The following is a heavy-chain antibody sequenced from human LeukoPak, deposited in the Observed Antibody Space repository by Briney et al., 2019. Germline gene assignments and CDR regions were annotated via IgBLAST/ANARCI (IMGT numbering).Heavy chain of an antibody. CDR1: GGSISSYY. CDR2: IYYSGST. CDR3: ARDRGSSWYLTFDY. D-gene: IGHD6-13*01. J-gene: IGHJ4*02. V-gene: IGHV4-59*06. Sequence: SETLSLTCTVSGGSISSYYWSWIRQHPGKGLEWIGYIYYSGSTYYNPSLKSRVTISVDTSKNQFSLKLSSVTAADTAVYYCARDRGSSWYLTFDYWGQGTLVTVSS.